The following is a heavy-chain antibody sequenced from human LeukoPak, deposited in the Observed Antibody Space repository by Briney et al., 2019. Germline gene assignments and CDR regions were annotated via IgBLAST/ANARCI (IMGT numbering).Heavy chain of an antibody. V-gene: IGHV3-30*04. CDR3: AKDEDYYGSGSYPWFDP. J-gene: IGHJ5*02. D-gene: IGHD3-10*01. CDR1: GFTFSSYA. Sequence: GRSLRLSCAASGFTFSSYAMHWVRQAPGKGLEWVALISYDGSNKYHADSVKGRFTISRDNSKNTLYLQMNSLRAEDTAVYYCAKDEDYYGSGSYPWFDPWGQGTLVTVSS. CDR2: ISYDGSNK.